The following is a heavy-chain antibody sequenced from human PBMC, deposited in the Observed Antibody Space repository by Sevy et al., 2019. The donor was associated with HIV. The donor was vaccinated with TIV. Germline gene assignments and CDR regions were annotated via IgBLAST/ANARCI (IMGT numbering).Heavy chain of an antibody. CDR2: IIPIFGTA. J-gene: IGHJ3*02. CDR1: GDTFSTYG. V-gene: IGHV1-69*13. Sequence: ASVKVSCKASGDTFSTYGLSWVRQAPGQGLEWMGGIIPIFGTANYTEKFQGRVTITADESASTAYMELSSLRSEDTALYYCAREGAVATTGDHDAFDIWGHGTLVTVSS. D-gene: IGHD7-27*01. CDR3: AREGAVATTGDHDAFDI.